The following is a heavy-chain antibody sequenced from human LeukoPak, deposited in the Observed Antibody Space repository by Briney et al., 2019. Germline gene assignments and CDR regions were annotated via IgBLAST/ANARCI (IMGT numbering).Heavy chain of an antibody. J-gene: IGHJ4*02. D-gene: IGHD3-22*01. CDR2: ISGSGGST. CDR1: GFTFSSYG. V-gene: IGHV3-23*01. CDR3: AKEGASHYYDSSAHYLARGDY. Sequence: GGSLRLSCAASGFTFSSYGMSWVRQAPGKGLEWVSAISGSGGSTYYADSVKGRFTISRDNSKNTLYLQMNSLRAEDTAVYYCAKEGASHYYDSSAHYLARGDYWGQGTLVTVSS.